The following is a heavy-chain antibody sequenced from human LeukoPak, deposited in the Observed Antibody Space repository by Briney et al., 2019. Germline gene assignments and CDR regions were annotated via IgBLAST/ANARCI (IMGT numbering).Heavy chain of an antibody. CDR3: ERDFYCSSTSCYGNDAFDI. CDR1: GFTFSSYS. Sequence: PGGSLRLSCAASGFTFSSYSMNWVRQAPGKGLEWVSSISSSSSYIYYADSVKGRFTISRDNAKNSLYLQMNSLRAEDTAVYYCERDFYCSSTSCYGNDAFDIWGQGTMVTVSS. D-gene: IGHD2-2*01. J-gene: IGHJ3*02. V-gene: IGHV3-21*01. CDR2: ISSSSSYI.